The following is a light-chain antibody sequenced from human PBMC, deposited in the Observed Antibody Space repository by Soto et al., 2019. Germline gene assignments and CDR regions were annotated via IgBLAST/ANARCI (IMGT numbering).Light chain of an antibody. Sequence: VLTQSPGTLSLSPGERATISCGASQSVSSTHFAWYQQKPGQAPRLLIYGASTRATGIPARFSGSGSGTEFTLTISSLQPEDFATYYCQQLHGYPITFGQGTRLEIK. J-gene: IGKJ5*01. CDR1: QSVSSTH. CDR2: GAS. CDR3: QQLHGYPIT. V-gene: IGKV3D-7*01.